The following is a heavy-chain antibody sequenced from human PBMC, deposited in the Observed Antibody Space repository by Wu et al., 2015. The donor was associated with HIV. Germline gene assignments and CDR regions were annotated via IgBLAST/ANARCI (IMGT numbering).Heavy chain of an antibody. CDR2: MNPNSGNT. CDR1: GYTFNSYD. V-gene: IGHV1-8*01. J-gene: IGHJ6*03. D-gene: IGHD6-19*01. CDR3: ARAFSGYDYYIDV. Sequence: QVQLVQSGAEVKKPGASVKVSCKASGYTFNSYDINWVRQATGQGLEWMGWMNPNSGNTGYAQRFQGRVSITRNTSLSTAYMELSSLRSEDTAVYYCARAFSGYDYYIDVVGTKGTTVTVSS.